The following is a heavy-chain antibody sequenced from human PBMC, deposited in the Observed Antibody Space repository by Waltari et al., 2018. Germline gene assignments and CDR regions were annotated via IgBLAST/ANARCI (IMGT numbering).Heavy chain of an antibody. Sequence: QVQLVQSGAEVKKPGASVKVSCKASGYTFTGYYMHWVRQAPGQGLEWMGWINPNSGGTNYAQKFQGRVTMTRDTSISTAYMELSRLRSDDTAVYYCARGMFGLVIISAELGYDYWGQGTLVTVSS. CDR3: ARGMFGLVIISAELGYDY. V-gene: IGHV1-2*02. CDR2: INPNSGGT. D-gene: IGHD3-3*01. J-gene: IGHJ4*02. CDR1: GYTFTGYY.